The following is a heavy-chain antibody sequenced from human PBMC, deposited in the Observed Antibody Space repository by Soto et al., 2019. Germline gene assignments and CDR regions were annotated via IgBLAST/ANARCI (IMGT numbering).Heavy chain of an antibody. CDR3: AKDWIGYCSSTSLFDP. V-gene: IGHV3-9*01. D-gene: IGHD2-2*01. CDR1: GFTFDDYA. J-gene: IGHJ5*02. CDR2: ISWNSGSI. Sequence: EVQLVESGGGLVQPGRSLRLSCAASGFTFDDYAMHWVRQAPGKGLEWVSGISWNSGSIGYADSVKGRFTISRDNAKNSLYPQMNSLRAEDTALYYCAKDWIGYCSSTSLFDPWGQGTLVTVSS.